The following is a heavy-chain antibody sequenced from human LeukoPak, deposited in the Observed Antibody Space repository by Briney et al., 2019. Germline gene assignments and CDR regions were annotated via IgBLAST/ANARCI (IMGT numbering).Heavy chain of an antibody. J-gene: IGHJ4*02. V-gene: IGHV1-2*02. D-gene: IGHD3-22*01. CDR2: TNPNSGGT. CDR3: ARDQGDYYDSTGDY. CDR1: GYTFTCYY. Sequence: ASVKVSCKASGYTFTCYYMHWGGQAPGQGLEWMGWTNPNSGGTNYAQKFQGRVTMTRDTSISAAYMELSRLRSDDTAVYYCARDQGDYYDSTGDYWGQGTLVTVSS.